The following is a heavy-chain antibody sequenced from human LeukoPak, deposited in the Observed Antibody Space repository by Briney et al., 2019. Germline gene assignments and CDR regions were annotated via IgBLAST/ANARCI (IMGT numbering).Heavy chain of an antibody. CDR3: ARGGWYSYGYGLDY. V-gene: IGHV4-59*01. Sequence: PSETLSLTCTVSGGSISSYYWSWIRQPPGKGLEWIGYIYYSGSTNYNPSLKSRVTISVDTSENQFSLKLSSVTAADTAVYYCARGGWYSYGYGLDYWGQGTLVTVSS. J-gene: IGHJ4*02. CDR1: GGSISSYY. D-gene: IGHD5-18*01. CDR2: IYYSGST.